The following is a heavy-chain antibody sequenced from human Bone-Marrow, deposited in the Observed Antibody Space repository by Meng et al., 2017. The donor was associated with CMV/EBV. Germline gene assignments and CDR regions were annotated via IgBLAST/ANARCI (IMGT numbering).Heavy chain of an antibody. D-gene: IGHD1-26*01. CDR2: IKQDGSET. CDR3: ARGASGSYRTPPGY. V-gene: IGHV3-7*01. J-gene: IGHJ1*01. Sequence: GESLKISCAASGFTVSSNYMTWVRQAPGKGLEWVANIKQDGSETYYVDSVKGRFTISRDNAKNSLYLHMNSLRAEDTAVYHCARGASGSYRTPPGYWGQGTLVTVSS. CDR1: GFTVSSNY.